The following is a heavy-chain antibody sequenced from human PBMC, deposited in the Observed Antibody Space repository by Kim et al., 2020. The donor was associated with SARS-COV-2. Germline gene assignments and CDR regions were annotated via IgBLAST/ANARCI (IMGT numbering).Heavy chain of an antibody. V-gene: IGHV3-7*01. CDR2: IKEDGSET. D-gene: IGHD2-15*01. Sequence: GGSLRLSCVASGFSFTTNWMSRVRQAPGKGLEWVAKIKEDGSETYYVNSVAGRFTISRDNAKNSLYLQMNSLSAEDTAVYYCARDRRYSLDYWGQGTLVTVSS. J-gene: IGHJ4*02. CDR1: GFSFTTNW. CDR3: ARDRRYSLDY.